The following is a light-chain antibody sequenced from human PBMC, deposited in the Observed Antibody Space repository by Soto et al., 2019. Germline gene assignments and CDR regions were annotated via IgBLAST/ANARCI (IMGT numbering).Light chain of an antibody. CDR2: GTS. J-gene: IGKJ2*01. CDR1: QSIRSY. CDR3: LQSYSTPYT. Sequence: DIQMTQSPSSLSASVGDRVTITCRASQSIRSYLNWYQQKPGKAPQVMIYGTSSLQSGVPSRFSGSGSGADFTLTISSLQPEDFATYYCLQSYSTPYTFGQGTKLEI. V-gene: IGKV1-39*01.